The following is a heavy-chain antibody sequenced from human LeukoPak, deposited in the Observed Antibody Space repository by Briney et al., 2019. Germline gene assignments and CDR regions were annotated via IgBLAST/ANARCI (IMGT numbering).Heavy chain of an antibody. J-gene: IGHJ4*02. D-gene: IGHD3-10*01. CDR2: INPDGSTT. CDR3: AKDLHYGSADY. V-gene: IGHV3-74*01. Sequence: GGSLRLSCAASGFTFSNYWMHWVRQDPGKGLVWVSFINPDGSTTNYTDSVKGRFTISRDNAKNALYLQMNSLRAEDTAVYYCAKDLHYGSADYWGQGTLVTVSS. CDR1: GFTFSNYW.